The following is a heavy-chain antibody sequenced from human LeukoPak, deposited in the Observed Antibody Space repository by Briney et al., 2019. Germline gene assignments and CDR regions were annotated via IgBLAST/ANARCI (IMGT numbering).Heavy chain of an antibody. CDR1: GFTFNDYY. J-gene: IGHJ4*02. D-gene: IGHD5-12*01. CDR3: ARGVSGYDPFDY. V-gene: IGHV3-11*01. Sequence: GGSLRLSCATSGFTFNDYYMSWIRQAPGKGLEWLSYISTGGTTRDYADSAKGRFTISRDNTINSLYLQMSSLRAEDTAVYCCARGVSGYDPFDYWGQGTLVTVSS. CDR2: ISTGGTTR.